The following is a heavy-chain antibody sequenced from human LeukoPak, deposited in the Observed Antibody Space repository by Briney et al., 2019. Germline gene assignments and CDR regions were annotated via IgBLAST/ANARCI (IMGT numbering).Heavy chain of an antibody. CDR3: ARCVQPAYYYDSSGYSDSFDY. CDR2: INHSGST. Sequence: PSETLSLTCAVYGVSFSGYYWSWIRQPPGKGLEWIGEINHSGSTNYNPSLKSRVTISVDTSKNQFSLKLSSVTAADTAVYYCARCVQPAYYYDSSGYSDSFDYWGQGTLVTVSS. V-gene: IGHV4-34*01. J-gene: IGHJ4*02. D-gene: IGHD3-22*01. CDR1: GVSFSGYY.